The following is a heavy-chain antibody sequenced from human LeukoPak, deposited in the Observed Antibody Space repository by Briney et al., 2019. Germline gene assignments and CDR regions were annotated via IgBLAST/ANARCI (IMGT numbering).Heavy chain of an antibody. D-gene: IGHD4-17*01. CDR1: GFTFSNFA. Sequence: GGSLRLSCAASGFTFSNFAMSWVRQAPGKGLGWFSTVSGSATNTYYAASVKGRFIVSRDNSRNTLDLQMNSLRADDTAVYYCAKGFQTYGELSFDGWGQGTLVTVSS. CDR2: VSGSATNT. V-gene: IGHV3-23*01. J-gene: IGHJ4*02. CDR3: AKGFQTYGELSFDG.